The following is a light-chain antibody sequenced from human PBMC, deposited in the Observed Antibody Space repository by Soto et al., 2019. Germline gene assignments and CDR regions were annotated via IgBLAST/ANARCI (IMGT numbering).Light chain of an antibody. J-gene: IGKJ5*01. CDR3: QQTHSTPVT. CDR1: QNIYNY. Sequence: DIQMTQSPSSLSASVGDRVTVTCRTSQNIYNYLNWYQQRPGKAPKLLIYAATSVQSGVPSRFSGSGSGTDFTLTISSLHPEDFATYYCQQTHSTPVTFGQGHDWRL. CDR2: AAT. V-gene: IGKV1-39*01.